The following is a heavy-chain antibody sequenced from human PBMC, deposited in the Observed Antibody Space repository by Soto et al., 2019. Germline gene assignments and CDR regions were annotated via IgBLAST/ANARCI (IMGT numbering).Heavy chain of an antibody. D-gene: IGHD6-19*01. V-gene: IGHV4-34*01. CDR1: GGSFSGYY. CDR2: INHSGST. CDR3: ARGPVVPYSSGWTRANYYYYGMDV. J-gene: IGHJ6*02. Sequence: SETLSLTCAVYGGSFSGYYWSWIRQPPGKGLEWIGEINHSGSTNYNPSLKSRVTISVDTSKNQFSLKLSSVTAADTAVYYCARGPVVPYSSGWTRANYYYYGMDVWGQGTTVTVSS.